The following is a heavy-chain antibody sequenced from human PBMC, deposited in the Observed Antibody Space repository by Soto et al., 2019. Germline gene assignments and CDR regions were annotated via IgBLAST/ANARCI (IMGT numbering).Heavy chain of an antibody. CDR3: ARGYCSSTSCSGYYCYGMDV. Sequence: QVQLVQSGAEVKKPGSSVKVSCKASGGTFSSYAISWVRQAPGQGLEWMGGIIPIFGTANYAQKFQGRVTITADESTSTAYMELSSQRSEDTAVYYCARGYCSSTSCSGYYCYGMDVWGQGTTVTVSS. CDR2: IIPIFGTA. V-gene: IGHV1-69*01. J-gene: IGHJ6*02. D-gene: IGHD2-2*01. CDR1: GGTFSSYA.